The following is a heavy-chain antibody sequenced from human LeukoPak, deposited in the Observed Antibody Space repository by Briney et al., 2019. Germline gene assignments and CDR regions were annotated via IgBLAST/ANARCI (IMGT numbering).Heavy chain of an antibody. V-gene: IGHV1-3*01. J-gene: IGHJ4*02. D-gene: IGHD6-13*01. CDR1: GYTFTSYG. CDR3: ASWGIAAAWYNI. CDR2: INAGNGNT. Sequence: ASVKVSCKASGYTFTSYGISWVRQAPGQGLEWMGWINAGNGNTKYSQKFQGRVTITRDTSASTAYMELSSLRSEDTAVYYCASWGIAAAWYNIWGQGTLVTVSS.